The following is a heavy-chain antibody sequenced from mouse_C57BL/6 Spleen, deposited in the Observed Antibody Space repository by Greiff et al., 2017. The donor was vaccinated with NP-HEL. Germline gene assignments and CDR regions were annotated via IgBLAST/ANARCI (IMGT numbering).Heavy chain of an antibody. Sequence: VQLQQSGPELVKPGASVKISCKASGYSFTDYNMNWVKQSNGKSLEWIGVINPNYGTTSSNQKFKGKATLTVDQSYSTAYMQLNSLTSEDSADYYCARRGYYGSSVYYAMDYWGQGTSVTVSS. CDR3: ARRGYYGSSVYYAMDY. J-gene: IGHJ4*01. D-gene: IGHD1-1*01. V-gene: IGHV1-39*01. CDR2: INPNYGTT. CDR1: GYSFTDYN.